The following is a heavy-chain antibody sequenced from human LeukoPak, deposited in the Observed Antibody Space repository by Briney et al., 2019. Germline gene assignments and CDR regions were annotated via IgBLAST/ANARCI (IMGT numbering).Heavy chain of an antibody. Sequence: GRSLRLSCTASGLSFSDYYMSWIRQAPGRGLEWISYISSSSSHIKYADSVTGRFTTSRDNAERSVHLQMNRLRAEDTAVYYCATGSGYFDPWGRGTLVTV. CDR1: GLSFSDYY. CDR3: ATGSGYFDP. V-gene: IGHV3-11*05. CDR2: ISSSSSHI. J-gene: IGHJ2*01.